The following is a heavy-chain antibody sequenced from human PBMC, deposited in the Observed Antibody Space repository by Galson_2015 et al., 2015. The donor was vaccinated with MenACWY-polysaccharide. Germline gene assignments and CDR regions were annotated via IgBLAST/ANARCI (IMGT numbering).Heavy chain of an antibody. CDR1: GFTFSNYG. Sequence: SLRLSCAASGFTFSNYGMQWVRQAPGKGLEWVTVIAHDGTVTHYTDSMRGRFTVSRDNSKNMLYLYMNSLRPGDTAVYFCAKERDARMSSSLNLWGQGTLVIVSS. CDR2: IAHDGTVT. CDR3: AKERDARMSSSLNL. D-gene: IGHD1-20*01. V-gene: IGHV3-30*18. J-gene: IGHJ4*02.